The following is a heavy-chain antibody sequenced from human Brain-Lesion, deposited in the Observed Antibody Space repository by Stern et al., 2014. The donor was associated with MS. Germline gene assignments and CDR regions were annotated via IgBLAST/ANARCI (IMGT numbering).Heavy chain of an antibody. J-gene: IGHJ4*02. CDR2: FDPEDGET. V-gene: IGHV1-24*01. D-gene: IGHD1-26*01. Sequence: VQLVESGAEVKKPGASVKVSCKVSGYTLTELYMHWVRQAPRKGLEWMGGFDPEDGETIYAQKVQGSVTMTEDSSTDTAYMELSSLRSEDTAVYYCATLSPGAGGNYYRHFDYWGQGTLVTVSS. CDR1: GYTLTELY. CDR3: ATLSPGAGGNYYRHFDY.